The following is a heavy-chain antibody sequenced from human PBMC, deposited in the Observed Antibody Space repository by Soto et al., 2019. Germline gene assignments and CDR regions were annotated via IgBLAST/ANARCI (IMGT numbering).Heavy chain of an antibody. CDR3: ARGLVATIQRLGFDP. J-gene: IGHJ5*02. CDR1: GYTFTSYG. V-gene: IGHV1-18*01. Sequence: XXVKVSCRASGYTFTSYGISCVRHAPGQGLEWMGWISAYNGNTNYAQKLQGRVTMTTDTSTSTAYMELRSLRSDDTAVYYCARGLVATIQRLGFDPWGQGTLVTVSS. D-gene: IGHD5-12*01. CDR2: ISAYNGNT.